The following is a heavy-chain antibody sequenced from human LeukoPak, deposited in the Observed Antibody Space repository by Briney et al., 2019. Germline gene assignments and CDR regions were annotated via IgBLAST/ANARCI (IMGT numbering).Heavy chain of an antibody. CDR3: AREHYYGSGGYYRGLDY. J-gene: IGHJ4*02. CDR1: GDSVSSNSAA. Sequence: SQTLSLTCAISGDSVSSNSAAWNWIRQSPSRGLEWLGRTYYRSKWYNDYAVSVKSRITINPDTSKNQFSLQLNSVTPEDTAVYYCAREHYYGSGGYYRGLDYWGQGTLVTVSS. D-gene: IGHD3-10*01. V-gene: IGHV6-1*01. CDR2: TYYRSKWYN.